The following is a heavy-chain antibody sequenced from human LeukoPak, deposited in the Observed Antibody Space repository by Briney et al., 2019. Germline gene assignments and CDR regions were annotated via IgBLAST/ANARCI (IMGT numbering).Heavy chain of an antibody. D-gene: IGHD3-10*01. Sequence: GRSLRLSCAASGFTFSNYGMHWVRQAPGKGLEWVAVIWSDGSDKFYADSVKGRLTISRDNSKNTLYLQMNSLRAEDTAVYYCARDPGGITLLRGVLPGGWLDPWGQGTLVTVSS. V-gene: IGHV3-33*01. CDR3: ARDPGGITLLRGVLPGGWLDP. J-gene: IGHJ5*02. CDR2: IWSDGSDK. CDR1: GFTFSNYG.